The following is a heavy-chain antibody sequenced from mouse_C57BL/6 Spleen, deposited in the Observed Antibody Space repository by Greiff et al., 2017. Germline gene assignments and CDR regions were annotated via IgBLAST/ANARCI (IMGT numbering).Heavy chain of an antibody. CDR1: GFTFSDYG. D-gene: IGHD1-1*01. V-gene: IGHV5-17*01. Sequence: DVKLQESGGGLVKPGGSLKLSCAASGFTFSDYGMHWVRQAPEKGLEWVAYISSGSSTIYYADTVKGRFTISRDNAKNTLFLQMTSLRSEDTAMYYCARPVYYYGSSYVHYAMDYWGQGTSVTVSS. J-gene: IGHJ4*01. CDR3: ARPVYYYGSSYVHYAMDY. CDR2: ISSGSSTI.